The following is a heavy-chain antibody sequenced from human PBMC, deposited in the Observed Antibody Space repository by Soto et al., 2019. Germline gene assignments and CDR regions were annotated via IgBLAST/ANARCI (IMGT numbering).Heavy chain of an antibody. J-gene: IGHJ6*02. CDR2: ISYDGSNK. CDR3: ARMRTDYYYYYGMDV. CDR1: GFTFSSYA. D-gene: IGHD1-1*01. Sequence: GGSLRLSCAASGFTFSSYAMHWVRQAPGKGLEWVAVISYDGSNKYYADSVKGRFTISRDNSKNTLYLQMNSLRAEDTAVYYCARMRTDYYYYYGMDVWGQGTTVTVSS. V-gene: IGHV3-30-3*01.